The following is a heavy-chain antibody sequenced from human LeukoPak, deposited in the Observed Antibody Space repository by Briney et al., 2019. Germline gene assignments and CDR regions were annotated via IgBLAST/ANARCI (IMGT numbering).Heavy chain of an antibody. CDR1: GFTFSSYE. CDR3: ARVAEAAAFDS. CDR2: ISRNSRYI. J-gene: IGHJ4*02. Sequence: RGSLRLSCAASGFTFSSYEMNWVRQAPGKGLEWVSSISRNSRYIYYADSMRGRFTISRDNAKNSLYLQMNSLKPEDTAVYYCARVAEAAAFDSWGQGTLVTVSS. D-gene: IGHD6-13*01. V-gene: IGHV3-21*06.